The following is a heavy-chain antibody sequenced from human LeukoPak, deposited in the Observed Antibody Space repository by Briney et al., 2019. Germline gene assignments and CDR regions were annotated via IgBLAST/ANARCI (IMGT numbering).Heavy chain of an antibody. Sequence: PSETLSLTCTVSGGSISSSSYYWGWIRQPPGKGLEWIGRIYYSGSTYYNPSLKSRVTISVDTSKNQFSLKLSSVTAADTAVYYCARKMYYYDSRGYGRAFDIWGQGTMVTVSS. CDR2: IYYSGST. CDR3: ARKMYYYDSRGYGRAFDI. D-gene: IGHD3-22*01. CDR1: GGSISSSSYY. V-gene: IGHV4-39*01. J-gene: IGHJ3*02.